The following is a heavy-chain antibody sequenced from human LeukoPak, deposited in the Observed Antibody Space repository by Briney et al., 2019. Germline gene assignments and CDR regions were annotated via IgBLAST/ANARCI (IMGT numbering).Heavy chain of an antibody. CDR1: GFTFSTYS. Sequence: PGGSLRLSCAASGFTFSTYSMSWVRQAPGKGLEGVSAISGNGDSTYYADSVKGRFTISRDNSKNTLSLQMNSLGAEDTALYYCAKRYYCDSTSCYGFDYWGQGHLVTVSS. J-gene: IGHJ4*02. D-gene: IGHD2-2*01. CDR2: ISGNGDST. CDR3: AKRYYCDSTSCYGFDY. V-gene: IGHV3-23*01.